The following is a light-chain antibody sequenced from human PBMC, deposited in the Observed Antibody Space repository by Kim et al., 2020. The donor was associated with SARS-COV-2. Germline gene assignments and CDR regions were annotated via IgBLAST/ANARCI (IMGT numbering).Light chain of an antibody. CDR3: SSYTSISTWV. CDR1: SSDVGGYNY. V-gene: IGLV2-14*01. J-gene: IGLJ3*02. CDR2: DVS. Sequence: QSALTQPASVSGSLGQSITISCTGTSSDVGGYNYVSWYQQHPGKAPKLMIYDVSERPSGVSNRFSGSKSGNTASLTISGLQAEDEADYYCSSYTSISTWVFGGGTQLTVL.